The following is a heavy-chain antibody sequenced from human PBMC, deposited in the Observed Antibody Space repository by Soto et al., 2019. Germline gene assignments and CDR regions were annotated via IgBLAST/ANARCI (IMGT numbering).Heavy chain of an antibody. Sequence: GGSLRLSCAASGFTFSSYGMHWVRQAPGKGLEWVAVISYDGSDKYYGDSVKGRFTISRDDSKNTLYLQMNSLRVEDTAIYYWAKTAGYDYVWGSSGLDPWGQGTLVTVSS. D-gene: IGHD3-16*01. CDR2: ISYDGSDK. J-gene: IGHJ5*02. CDR3: AKTAGYDYVWGSSGLDP. CDR1: GFTFSSYG. V-gene: IGHV3-30*18.